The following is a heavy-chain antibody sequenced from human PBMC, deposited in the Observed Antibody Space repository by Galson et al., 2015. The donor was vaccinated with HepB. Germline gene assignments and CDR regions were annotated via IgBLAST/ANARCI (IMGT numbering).Heavy chain of an antibody. J-gene: IGHJ6*03. V-gene: IGHV5-51*03. D-gene: IGHD2-2*01. Sequence: QSGAEVKKPGESLKISCKGSGSSFTSYWIGWVRQMPGKGLEWMGIIYPGDSDTRYSPSFQGQVTISADKSISTAYLQWSSLKASDTAMYYCASKSCSSTSCYGEGYYYYYYMDVWGKGTTVTVSS. CDR3: ASKSCSSTSCYGEGYYYYYYMDV. CDR1: GSSFTSYW. CDR2: IYPGDSDT.